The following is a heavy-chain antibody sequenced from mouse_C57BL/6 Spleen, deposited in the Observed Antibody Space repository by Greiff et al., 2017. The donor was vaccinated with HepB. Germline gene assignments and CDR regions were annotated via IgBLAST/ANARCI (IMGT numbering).Heavy chain of an antibody. V-gene: IGHV1-50*01. CDR3: ATEGAGDFDD. Sequence: QVQLQQPGAELVKPGASVKLSCKASGYTFTSYWMQWVKQRPGQGLEWIGEIDPSDSYTNYNQKFKGKATLTVDTSSSTAYMQLSSLTSEDSAVYYCATEGAGDFDDWGQGTTLTVSS. CDR1: GYTFTSYW. D-gene: IGHD3-3*01. J-gene: IGHJ2*01. CDR2: IDPSDSYT.